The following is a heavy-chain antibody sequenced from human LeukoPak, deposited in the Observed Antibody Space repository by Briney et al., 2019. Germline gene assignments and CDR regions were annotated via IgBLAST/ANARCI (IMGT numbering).Heavy chain of an antibody. CDR1: GFTFSSYA. V-gene: IGHV3-23*01. CDR3: AREPYQITIFGVVTQENYFDY. J-gene: IGHJ4*02. CDR2: ISGSGGST. D-gene: IGHD3-3*01. Sequence: PGGSLRLSCAASGFTFSSYAMSWVRQAPGKGLEWVSAISGSGGSTYYADSVKGRFTISRDNSKNTLYLQMNSLRAEDTAVYYCAREPYQITIFGVVTQENYFDYWGQGTLVTVSS.